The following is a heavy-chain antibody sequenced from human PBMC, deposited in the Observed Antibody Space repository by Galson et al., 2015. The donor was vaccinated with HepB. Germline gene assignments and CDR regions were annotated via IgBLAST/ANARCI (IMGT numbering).Heavy chain of an antibody. Sequence: SVKVSCKASGYIFSDHYMNRVRQAPGQGLEWMGIIDPSDDSTTYVQRFQDRVTMTSDTSTRTVYMEMSRLRSEDTAVYYCARRAERDSSSWPLFDYWGQGTLVIVSS. J-gene: IGHJ4*02. V-gene: IGHV1-46*01. CDR3: ARRAERDSSSWPLFDY. CDR2: IDPSDDST. D-gene: IGHD6-13*01. CDR1: GYIFSDHY.